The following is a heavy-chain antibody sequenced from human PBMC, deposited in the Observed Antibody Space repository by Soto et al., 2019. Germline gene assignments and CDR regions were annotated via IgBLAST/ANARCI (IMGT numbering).Heavy chain of an antibody. J-gene: IGHJ4*02. CDR2: IHYNGNT. CDR3: ASEGNLGRWLQPLDF. CDR1: GDSISAYS. Sequence: QVQLQVSGPGLVKPSETLSLTCTVSGDSISAYSWSWVRQPPGKGLEWIGNIHYNGNTKYSPSLTGRVAKSVETSKNPFSLRLISVTVADTAIDFCASEGNLGRWLQPLDFWGQGTLVTVSS. V-gene: IGHV4-59*01. D-gene: IGHD5-12*01.